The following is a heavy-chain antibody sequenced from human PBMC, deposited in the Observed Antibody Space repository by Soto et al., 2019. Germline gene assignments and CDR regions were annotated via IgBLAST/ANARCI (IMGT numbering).Heavy chain of an antibody. Sequence: SGPTLVNPTQTLTLTCTFSGFSLSISGMCVSWIRQPPGKALEWLALIDWDDDKYYSTSLKTRLTISKDTSKNQVVLTMTNMDPVDTATYYCARTFWSGSFGYGMHVWGQGTTVTVS. CDR2: IDWDDDK. CDR1: GFSLSISGMC. CDR3: ARTFWSGSFGYGMHV. J-gene: IGHJ6*02. V-gene: IGHV2-70*01. D-gene: IGHD3-3*01.